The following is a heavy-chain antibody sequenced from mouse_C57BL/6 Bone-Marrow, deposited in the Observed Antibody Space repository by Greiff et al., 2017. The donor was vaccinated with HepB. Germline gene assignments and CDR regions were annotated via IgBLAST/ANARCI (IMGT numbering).Heavy chain of an antibody. CDR3: ARSPHYGSRYFDY. CDR2: IHPNSGST. Sequence: QVQLKQPGAELVKPGASVKLSCKASGYTFTSYWMHWVKQRPGQGLEWIGMIHPNSGSTNYNEKFKSKATLTVDKSSSTAYMQLSSLTSEDSAVYYCARSPHYGSRYFDYWGQGTTLTVSS. V-gene: IGHV1-64*01. CDR1: GYTFTSYW. J-gene: IGHJ2*01. D-gene: IGHD1-1*01.